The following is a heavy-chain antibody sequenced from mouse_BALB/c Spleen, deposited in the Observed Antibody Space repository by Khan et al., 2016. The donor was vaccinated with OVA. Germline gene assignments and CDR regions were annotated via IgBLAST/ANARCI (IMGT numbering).Heavy chain of an antibody. D-gene: IGHD2-14*01. CDR3: VRDGAYHRSDGWFAY. CDR1: GYTFTSYT. CDR2: INPSTNYT. V-gene: IGHV1-4*01. Sequence: QVQLQQSGAELARPGASVKMSCKTSGYTFTSYTMHWVRQRPEQAPEWIGHINPSTNYTTYNQNFKDKATLIVDKSSTTAYMQLSSLTSEDSAVDSCVRDGAYHRSDGWFAYWGQGTLVTVSA. J-gene: IGHJ3*01.